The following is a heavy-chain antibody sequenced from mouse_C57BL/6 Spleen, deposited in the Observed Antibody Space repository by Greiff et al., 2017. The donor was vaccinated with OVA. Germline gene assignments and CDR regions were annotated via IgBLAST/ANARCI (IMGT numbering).Heavy chain of an antibody. CDR3: AIRAAQAPFAY. V-gene: IGHV1-26*01. D-gene: IGHD3-2*02. CDR1: GYTFTDYY. Sequence: EVQLQQSGPELVKPGASVKISCKASGYTFTDYYMNWVKQSHGKSLEWIGDINPNNGGTSYNQKFKGKATLTVDKSSSTAYMELRSLTSEDSAVYYCAIRAAQAPFAYWGQGTLVTVSA. J-gene: IGHJ3*01. CDR2: INPNNGGT.